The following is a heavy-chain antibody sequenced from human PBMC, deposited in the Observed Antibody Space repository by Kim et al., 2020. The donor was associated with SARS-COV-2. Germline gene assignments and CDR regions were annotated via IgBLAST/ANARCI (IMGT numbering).Heavy chain of an antibody. CDR2: IYYSGTT. CDR3: ARGGSGSYRFWFDP. Sequence: SETLSLTCTVSGASISSSDHYWGWIRQSPGKGLEWIATIYYSGTTYYNPSLKSRVTIFLDASMNQFSLNLYSVTATDTAVYYCARGGSGSYRFWFDPWGQGTQVTVSS. D-gene: IGHD3-10*01. V-gene: IGHV4-39*01. J-gene: IGHJ5*02. CDR1: GASISSSDHY.